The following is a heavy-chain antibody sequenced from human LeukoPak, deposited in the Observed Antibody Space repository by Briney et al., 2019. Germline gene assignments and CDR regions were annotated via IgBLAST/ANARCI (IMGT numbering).Heavy chain of an antibody. Sequence: GESLKISCKGSGYSFTSYWIVWVRQVPGKGLEWMGIIYPGDSDTTYSPSFQGQVTISADKSITTAFLQWGSLKASDTAIYYCARRGYGNYQHTFDYWGQGTLVTVSS. J-gene: IGHJ4*02. D-gene: IGHD4-17*01. V-gene: IGHV5-51*01. CDR3: ARRGYGNYQHTFDY. CDR2: IYPGDSDT. CDR1: GYSFTSYW.